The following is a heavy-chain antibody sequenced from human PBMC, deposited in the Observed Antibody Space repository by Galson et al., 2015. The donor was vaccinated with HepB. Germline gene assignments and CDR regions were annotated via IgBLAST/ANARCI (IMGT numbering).Heavy chain of an antibody. J-gene: IGHJ4*02. Sequence: SVKVSCKASGGTFSSYAISWVRQAPGQGLEWMGGIIPIFGTANYAQKFQGRVTITADESTSTAYMELSSLRFEDTAVYYCASTGPSLRYFDWLLYWGQGTLVTVSS. CDR2: IIPIFGTA. D-gene: IGHD3-9*01. CDR1: GGTFSSYA. V-gene: IGHV1-69*13. CDR3: ASTGPSLRYFDWLLY.